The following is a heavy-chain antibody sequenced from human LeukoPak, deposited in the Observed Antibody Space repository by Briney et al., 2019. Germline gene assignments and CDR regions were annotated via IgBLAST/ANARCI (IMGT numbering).Heavy chain of an antibody. CDR2: ISSSGSTI. V-gene: IGHV3-48*03. D-gene: IGHD6-19*01. J-gene: IGHJ3*02. Sequence: PGGSLRLSCAASGFTFSSYEMNWVRQAPGKGLEWVSYISSSGSTIYYADSVKGRFTISRDNAKNSLYLQMNSLRAEDTAVYYCARASLITVAGYDAFDIWGQGTMVTVSS. CDR3: ARASLITVAGYDAFDI. CDR1: GFTFSSYE.